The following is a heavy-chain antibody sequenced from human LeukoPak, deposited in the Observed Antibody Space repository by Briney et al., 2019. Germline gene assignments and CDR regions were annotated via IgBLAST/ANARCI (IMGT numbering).Heavy chain of an antibody. CDR2: IQYDGNYE. V-gene: IGHV3-30*02. J-gene: IGHJ3*02. Sequence: TGGSLRLSCAASGFTFSSYGIHWVRQAPGKGLEWMVFIQYDGNYEKYAESVRGRVTISRDNSKNTVYLQMNSLRVDDTAVYFCIKVIMFAFDIWGQGTMVTVSS. CDR1: GFTFSSYG. CDR3: IKVIMFAFDI. D-gene: IGHD3-10*02.